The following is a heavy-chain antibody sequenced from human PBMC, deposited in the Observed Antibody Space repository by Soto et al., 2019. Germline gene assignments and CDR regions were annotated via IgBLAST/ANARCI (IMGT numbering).Heavy chain of an antibody. J-gene: IGHJ5*01. CDR3: ARDPPTGTTLDWVDS. CDR2: ISSSGSFM. Sequence: EVQLVESGGGLVKPGGSLRLSRVGCGFSFSSDSMGWVRQAPGKGLEWVSSISSSGSFMNYADSVKGRFTISRDNAKNSLYLQMSGLKDEDTAVYYCARDPPTGTTLDWVDSWGQGTLVTVSS. D-gene: IGHD1-7*01. CDR1: GFSFSSDS. V-gene: IGHV3-21*01.